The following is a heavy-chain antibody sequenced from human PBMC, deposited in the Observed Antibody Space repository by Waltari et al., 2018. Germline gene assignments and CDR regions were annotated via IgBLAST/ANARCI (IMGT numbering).Heavy chain of an antibody. Sequence: EEQLVESGGGLAQPGESLRLSCAASGFTLSRYGMDWVRQAPGKGLVWVARSNRGGSSTTYADAVKGRFTISRDNAKNTLYVQMHLLRAEDTAVYYCARVATKTYSSPVPGRPYYYGMDVWGQGTTVTVSS. J-gene: IGHJ6*02. D-gene: IGHD6-19*01. CDR3: ARVATKTYSSPVPGRPYYYGMDV. CDR2: SNRGGSST. V-gene: IGHV3-74*01. CDR1: GFTLSRYG.